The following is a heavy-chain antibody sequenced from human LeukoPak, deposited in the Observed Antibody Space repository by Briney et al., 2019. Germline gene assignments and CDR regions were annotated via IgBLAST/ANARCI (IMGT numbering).Heavy chain of an antibody. CDR2: INHSGST. D-gene: IGHD3-22*01. Sequence: PSETLSLTCAVYGESFSGYYWSWIRQPPGKGLEWIGEINHSGSTNYNPSLKSRVTISVDTSKNQFSLKLSSVTAADTAVYYCARGRLTYYYDSSGYYYFDYWGQGTLVTVSS. J-gene: IGHJ4*02. CDR1: GESFSGYY. V-gene: IGHV4-34*01. CDR3: ARGRLTYYYDSSGYYYFDY.